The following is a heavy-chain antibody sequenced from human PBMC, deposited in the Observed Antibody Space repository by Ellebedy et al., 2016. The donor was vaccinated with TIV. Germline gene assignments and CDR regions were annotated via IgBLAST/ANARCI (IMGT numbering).Heavy chain of an antibody. J-gene: IGHJ6*02. CDR1: GFMFNTYA. Sequence: GESLKISCAASGFMFNTYAMSWVRQAPGRGLEWVSTISGSGGTTYYVDSMKGRFTISRDNSKNTLYLQMNSLSAEDTAVYYGARYCSGGSCLSTGCYYGMDVWGQGTTVTVSS. D-gene: IGHD2-15*01. CDR3: ARYCSGGSCLSTGCYYGMDV. V-gene: IGHV3-23*01. CDR2: ISGSGGTT.